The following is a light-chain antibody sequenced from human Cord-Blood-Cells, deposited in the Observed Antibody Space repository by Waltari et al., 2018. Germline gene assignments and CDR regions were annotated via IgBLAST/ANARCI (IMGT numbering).Light chain of an antibody. Sequence: ALQFTWSHSSLSASVVARVTITCRARQGISSDFAWYQQKPEKATKLLIYDASSLESGVHSRFSGSGSGTDFTHTSSSLQTEDFATYYCQQSKRYPLTFGGVSKVEIQ. CDR3: QQSKRYPLT. V-gene: IGKV1-13*02. J-gene: IGKJ4*01. CDR1: QGISSD. CDR2: DAS.